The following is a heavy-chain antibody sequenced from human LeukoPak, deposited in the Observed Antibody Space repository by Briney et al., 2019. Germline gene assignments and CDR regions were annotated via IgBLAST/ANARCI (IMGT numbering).Heavy chain of an antibody. Sequence: PSETLSLTCTVSGGSISSYYWSWIRQPPGKGLEWIGYIYYSGSTNYNPSLKSRVTISVDTSKNQFSLRLTSVTAADTAVYYCARDSEDGIDYWGQGTLVTVSS. V-gene: IGHV4-59*01. CDR1: GGSISSYY. CDR3: ARDSEDGIDY. D-gene: IGHD6-13*01. CDR2: IYYSGST. J-gene: IGHJ4*02.